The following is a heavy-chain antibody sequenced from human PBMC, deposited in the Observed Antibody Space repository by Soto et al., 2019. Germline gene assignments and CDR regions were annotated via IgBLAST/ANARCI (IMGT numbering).Heavy chain of an antibody. V-gene: IGHV4-31*02. CDR3: ARVLPPEDTIFYYYYYTAV. J-gene: IGHJ6*03. CDR1: GGSISSGGYY. CDR2: IYYSGSA. Sequence: SETLSLTCTVSGGSISSGGYYWSWIRQHPGKGLEGGGYIYYSGSAYYNPSVKSRVTISVDTSKNQFSLKLSSVTAADTAVYYCARVLPPEDTIFYYYYYTAVWGKGLPVTVSS. D-gene: IGHD3-9*01.